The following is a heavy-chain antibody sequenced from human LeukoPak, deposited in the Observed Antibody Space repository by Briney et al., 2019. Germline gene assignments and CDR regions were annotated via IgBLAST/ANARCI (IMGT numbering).Heavy chain of an antibody. CDR3: AKPGFGSYGCIDY. J-gene: IGHJ4*02. Sequence: GGSLRLSCAASGFTFSSYGMHSVRQAPGKGLERVAFIRYDGSNKYYADSVKGRFTISRDNSKNTLCLQMNSLRAEDTAVYYCAKPGFGSYGCIDYWGQGTLVTVSS. V-gene: IGHV3-30*02. CDR1: GFTFSSYG. CDR2: IRYDGSNK. D-gene: IGHD5-18*01.